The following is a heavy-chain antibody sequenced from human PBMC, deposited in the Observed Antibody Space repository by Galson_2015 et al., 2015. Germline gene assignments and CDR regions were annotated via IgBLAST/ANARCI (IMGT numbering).Heavy chain of an antibody. J-gene: IGHJ4*02. CDR3: AVSKYHYGDSGYSPFDY. Sequence: SLRLSCAASGFTFSSYSMNWVRQAPGKGLEWVAFISHDGSNKYDADSVKGRFTISRDNSKNTLYLRMNSLRPEDTAVYYCAVSKYHYGDSGYSPFDYWGQGTLVTVSS. CDR1: GFTFSSYS. V-gene: IGHV3-30*03. D-gene: IGHD3-22*01. CDR2: ISHDGSNK.